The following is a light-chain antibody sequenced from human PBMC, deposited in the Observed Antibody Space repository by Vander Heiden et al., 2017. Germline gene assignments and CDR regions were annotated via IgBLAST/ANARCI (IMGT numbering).Light chain of an antibody. V-gene: IGKV3-20*01. CDR1: RSVSSSY. J-gene: IGKJ4*01. CDR3: QQYGSSLLT. Sequence: EIALTQSPGTLSLSPGERTTLSCRASRSVSSSYLAWYQQKPGQAPNLLIYAASNRATGIPDRFSGSGSGTDFTLTISRLEPEDFAVYYCQQYGSSLLTFGGGTKVEIK. CDR2: AAS.